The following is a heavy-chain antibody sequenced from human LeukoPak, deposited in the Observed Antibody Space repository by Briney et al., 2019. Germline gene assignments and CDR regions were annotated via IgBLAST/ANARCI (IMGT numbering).Heavy chain of an antibody. CDR1: GFTFSSYW. V-gene: IGHV3-74*01. Sequence: PGGSLRLSCAASGFTFSSYWMHWVRQAPGKGLVWVSRINSDGSSTSYADSVKGRFTISRDNAKNTLYLQMNSLRAEDTAVYYCARDSEAISSGWYSGVDYWGQGTLVTVSS. D-gene: IGHD6-19*01. J-gene: IGHJ4*02. CDR3: ARDSEAISSGWYSGVDY. CDR2: INSDGSST.